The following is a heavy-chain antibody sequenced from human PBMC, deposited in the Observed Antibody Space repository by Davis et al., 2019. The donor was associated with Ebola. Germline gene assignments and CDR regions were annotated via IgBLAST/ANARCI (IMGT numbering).Heavy chain of an antibody. Sequence: MPSETLSLTCDVSGDSISGSNYYWSWIRQPPGKGLEWIGYIYYSGSTNYNPSLKSRVTISVDTSKNQFSLKLSSVTAADTAVYYCARGNYGDYIVLYYYNMDVWGQGTTVTVSS. J-gene: IGHJ6*02. CDR2: IYYSGST. D-gene: IGHD4-17*01. V-gene: IGHV4-61*01. CDR1: GDSISGSNYY. CDR3: ARGNYGDYIVLYYYNMDV.